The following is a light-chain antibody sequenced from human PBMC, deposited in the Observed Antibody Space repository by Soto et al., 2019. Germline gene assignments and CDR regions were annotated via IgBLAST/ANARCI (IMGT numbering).Light chain of an antibody. CDR3: QQYHNWYT. J-gene: IGKJ2*01. CDR1: QTVSSN. V-gene: IGKV3-15*01. CDR2: GAS. Sequence: EIVMTQSPGTLSVSPGERATLSCWASQTVSSNLAWYQQKPGQAPRLLIYGASTRATGIPARFSGSGSGTEFTLTISSLQSEDFAVSYCQQYHNWYTFGQGTKLEI.